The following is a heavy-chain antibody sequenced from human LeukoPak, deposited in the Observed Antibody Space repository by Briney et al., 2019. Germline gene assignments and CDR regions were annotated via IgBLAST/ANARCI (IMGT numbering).Heavy chain of an antibody. J-gene: IGHJ4*02. CDR1: GFTFSSYS. CDR3: ARGLYNERIDY. Sequence: GGSLRLSCAASGFTFSSYSMNWVRQAPGKGLEWVSYISSSSSTIYYADSVKGRFTISRDNAKNSLYLQMNSLRAEDTAVYYCARGLYNERIDYWGQGTLVTVSS. CDR2: ISSSSSTI. D-gene: IGHD3-10*01. V-gene: IGHV3-48*04.